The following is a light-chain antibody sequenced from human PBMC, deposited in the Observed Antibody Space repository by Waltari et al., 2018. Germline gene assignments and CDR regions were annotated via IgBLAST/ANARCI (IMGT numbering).Light chain of an antibody. CDR3: SSYMNTTTLGL. Sequence: QSALTQPASVSGSPGQSITISCTGTSSDVGSYNYVSWYQQHPGKAPKIIIYDVTNRPSGVSKRFSGSRSGNTASLTISGLQAEDESAYYCSSYMNTTTLGLFGGGTSLTVL. J-gene: IGLJ2*01. V-gene: IGLV2-14*03. CDR2: DVT. CDR1: SSDVGSYNY.